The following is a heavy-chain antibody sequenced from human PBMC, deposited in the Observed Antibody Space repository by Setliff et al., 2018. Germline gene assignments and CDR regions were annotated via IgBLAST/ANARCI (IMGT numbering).Heavy chain of an antibody. V-gene: IGHV3-43*01. Sequence: ETLSLSCAASGFTLEDYTMHWVRQAPGKGLEWVSLITWDGYSYYADSMKGRFTISRDNSKNSLFLQMDSLTTEDTALYHCVKDKSGARRFSGFVFDFWGQGTQVTVSS. CDR2: ITWDGYS. D-gene: IGHD3-22*01. CDR3: VKDKSGARRFSGFVFDF. J-gene: IGHJ4*02. CDR1: GFTLEDYT.